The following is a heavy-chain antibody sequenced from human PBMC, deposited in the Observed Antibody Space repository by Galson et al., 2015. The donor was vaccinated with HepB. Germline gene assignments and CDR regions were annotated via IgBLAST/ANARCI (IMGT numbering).Heavy chain of an antibody. Sequence: LRLSCAASGFTFSSYGMHWVRQAPGKGLEWVAVISYDGSNKYYADSVKGRFTISRDNSKNTLYLQMNSLRAEDTAVYYCAKELYTAMVISPFDYWGQGTLVTVSS. D-gene: IGHD5-18*01. CDR3: AKELYTAMVISPFDY. CDR1: GFTFSSYG. CDR2: ISYDGSNK. V-gene: IGHV3-30*18. J-gene: IGHJ4*02.